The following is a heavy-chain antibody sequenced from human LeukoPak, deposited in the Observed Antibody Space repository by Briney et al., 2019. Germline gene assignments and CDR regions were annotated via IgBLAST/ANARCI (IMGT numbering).Heavy chain of an antibody. CDR2: IKQDGSER. CDR3: ARAALTYYYGSSAYG. J-gene: IGHJ4*02. V-gene: IGHV3-7*02. Sequence: GGSLRLSCAASGLTFSSYWMSWVRQAPGKGLEWVANIKQDGSERNYVESVKGRFTISRDNAKNSLYLQMNSLRAEYTAVYYCARAALTYYYGSSAYGWGQGTLVTVSS. CDR1: GLTFSSYW. D-gene: IGHD3-22*01.